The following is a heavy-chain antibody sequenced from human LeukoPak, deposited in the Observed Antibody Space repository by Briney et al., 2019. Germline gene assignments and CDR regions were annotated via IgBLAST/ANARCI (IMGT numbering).Heavy chain of an antibody. CDR1: GFTFSTYE. Sequence: PGGSLRLSCAASGFTFSTYEMNWVRQAPGKGLEWVSVISGSGRSTYYADSVKGRCTISRDKSTNSLYLQMNSLRAEDTAIYYCAKSVVNSGTYIPFDSWGQGTLVTVSS. V-gene: IGHV3-23*01. D-gene: IGHD1-26*01. J-gene: IGHJ4*02. CDR2: ISGSGRST. CDR3: AKSVVNSGTYIPFDS.